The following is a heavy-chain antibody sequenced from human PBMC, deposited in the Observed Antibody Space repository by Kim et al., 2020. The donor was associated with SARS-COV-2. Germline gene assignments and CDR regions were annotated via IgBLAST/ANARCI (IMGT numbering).Heavy chain of an antibody. CDR1: GFTFSSYS. J-gene: IGHJ4*02. CDR2: ISSSSSTI. D-gene: IGHD3-22*01. V-gene: IGHV3-48*02. CDR3: ARDLHYYDSSGYYPRPRFDY. Sequence: GGSLRLSCAASGFTFSSYSMNWVRQALGKGLEWVSYISSSSSTIYYADSVKGRFTISRDNAKNSLYLQMNSLRDEDTAVYYCARDLHYYDSSGYYPRPRFDYWGQGTLVTVSS.